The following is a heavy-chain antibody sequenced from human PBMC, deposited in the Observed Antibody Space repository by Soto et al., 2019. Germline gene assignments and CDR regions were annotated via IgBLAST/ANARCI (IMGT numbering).Heavy chain of an antibody. V-gene: IGHV1-2*02. J-gene: IGHJ3*02. Sequence: ASVKVSCKTSGYTFTDYYTHWVRQAPGQGLEWMGWMNPKSGGAYFAQKFQGRVTLTRDTSIGTAYIEVNSLTSDDTAVYFCTRENIENSDGLYYALDIWGQGTKVTVSS. CDR2: MNPKSGGA. CDR3: TRENIENSDGLYYALDI. D-gene: IGHD5-18*01. CDR1: GYTFTDYY.